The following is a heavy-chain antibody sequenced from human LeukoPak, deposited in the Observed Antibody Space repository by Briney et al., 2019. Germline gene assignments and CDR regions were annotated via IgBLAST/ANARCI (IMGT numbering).Heavy chain of an antibody. Sequence: GGSLRLSCAASGFTFSSYSMNWVRQAPGKGLEWVSSISSSSSYIYYADSVKGRFTISRDNAKNSLYLQMNSLRAEDTAVYYCARDSNPGIAVADTDAFDIWGQGTMVTVSS. D-gene: IGHD6-19*01. CDR1: GFTFSSYS. CDR3: ARDSNPGIAVADTDAFDI. CDR2: ISSSSSYI. V-gene: IGHV3-21*01. J-gene: IGHJ3*02.